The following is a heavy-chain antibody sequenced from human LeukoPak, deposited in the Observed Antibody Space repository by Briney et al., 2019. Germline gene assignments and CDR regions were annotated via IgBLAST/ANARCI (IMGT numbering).Heavy chain of an antibody. J-gene: IGHJ6*03. CDR2: INHSGST. V-gene: IGHV4-34*01. Sequence: SETLSLTCAVYGGSFSGYYWSWIRQPPGKGLEWIGEINHSGSTNYNPSLKSRVTISVDTSKNQFSLKLSSVTAADAAVYYCARGLSISSWYVFFHLAGSLPDYYYMDVWGKGTKVTVSS. CDR1: GGSFSGYY. D-gene: IGHD6-13*01. CDR3: ARGLSISSWYVFFHLAGSLPDYYYMDV.